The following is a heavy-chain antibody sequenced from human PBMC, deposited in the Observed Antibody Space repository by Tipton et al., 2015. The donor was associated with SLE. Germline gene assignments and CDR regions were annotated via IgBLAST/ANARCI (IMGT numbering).Heavy chain of an antibody. CDR1: GFTFSSYA. J-gene: IGHJ5*02. Sequence: SLRLSCAASGFTFSSYAMSWVRQAPGKGLEWAATIKQDGSEKYYVDSVTGRFTISRDNAKNSLFLQMNSLRVEDTAVYYCATRSDGVPYHWGQGALVTVSS. CDR2: IKQDGSEK. CDR3: ATRSDGVPYH. V-gene: IGHV3-7*01. D-gene: IGHD3-16*01.